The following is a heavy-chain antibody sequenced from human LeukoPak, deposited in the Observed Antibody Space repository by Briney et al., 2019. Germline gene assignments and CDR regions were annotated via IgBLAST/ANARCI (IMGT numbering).Heavy chain of an antibody. Sequence: GGSLRLSCAVSGFTFSSYGMHWVRQAPGKGLEWVAVISYDGSNRYYADSVKGRFTISRDTSKNTLCLQMNSLRAEDTAVYYCAKERRGFYMDAWGTGTTVTISS. V-gene: IGHV3-30*18. CDR3: AKERRGFYMDA. J-gene: IGHJ6*03. CDR2: ISYDGSNR. CDR1: GFTFSSYG.